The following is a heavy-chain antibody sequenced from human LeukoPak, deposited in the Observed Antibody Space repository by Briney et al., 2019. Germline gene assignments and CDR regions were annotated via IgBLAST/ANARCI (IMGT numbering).Heavy chain of an antibody. J-gene: IGHJ4*02. D-gene: IGHD6-13*01. CDR3: AKSRVSSWGAIDY. V-gene: IGHV3-23*01. CDR2: VSGSGSST. CDR1: GFTFSSYT. Sequence: GGSLRLSCAASGFTFSSYTMSWVRQAPGKGLEWVSGVSGSGSSTFYADSVKGRFTISRDNSKNILYLQMNSLRVEDTAVYYCAKSRVSSWGAIDYWGQGTLLTVSS.